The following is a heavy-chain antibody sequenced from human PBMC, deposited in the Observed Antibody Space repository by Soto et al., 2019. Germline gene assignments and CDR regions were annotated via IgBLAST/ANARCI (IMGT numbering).Heavy chain of an antibody. J-gene: IGHJ5*01. CDR1: GFTFSSYS. CDR2: ISSSSRYI. Sequence: EVQLVESGGGLVKPGGSLRLSCAASGFTFSSYSMNLVRQAPGKGLEWVSSISSSSRYIYYADSVKGRFTISRDNAKNSLYLQMNSLRSEDTAVYYCARGGQGGYDYQDSWGHGTLVTGSS. D-gene: IGHD5-12*01. CDR3: ARGGQGGYDYQDS. V-gene: IGHV3-21*01.